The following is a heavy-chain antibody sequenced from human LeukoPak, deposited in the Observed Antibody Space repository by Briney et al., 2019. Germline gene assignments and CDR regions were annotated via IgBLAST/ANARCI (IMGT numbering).Heavy chain of an antibody. J-gene: IGHJ4*02. V-gene: IGHV3-23*01. CDR1: GFTFSTYA. CDR3: AKEYCSSTTCYGCFDY. Sequence: GGSLRLSCAASGFTFSTYALSWVRQAPGKGLGWVSAISGGITYYADSVKGRFTISRDNSKNTLYLQMNSLRAEDTAVYYCAKEYCSSTTCYGCFDYWGQGTLVTVSS. CDR2: ISGGIT. D-gene: IGHD2-2*01.